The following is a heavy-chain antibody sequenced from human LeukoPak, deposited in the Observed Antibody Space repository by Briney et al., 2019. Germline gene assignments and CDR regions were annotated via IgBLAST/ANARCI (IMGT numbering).Heavy chain of an antibody. CDR1: GFTFSSYG. Sequence: GGSLRLSCAASGFTFSSYGMHWVRQAPGKGLEWVAVISYDGSNKYYADSVKGRFTISRDNSKNTLYLQMNSLRAEDTAVYYCAKEMMVRGGPYYYYGMDVWGQGTTVTVSS. J-gene: IGHJ6*02. V-gene: IGHV3-30*18. CDR3: AKEMMVRGGPYYYYGMDV. D-gene: IGHD3-10*01. CDR2: ISYDGSNK.